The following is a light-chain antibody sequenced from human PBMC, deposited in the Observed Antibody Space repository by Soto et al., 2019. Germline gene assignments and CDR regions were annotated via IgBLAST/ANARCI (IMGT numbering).Light chain of an antibody. Sequence: EMVFTQSPCTLSLSPGERATLSCRASQSVSSSYLAWYQQKPGQAPRLLIYGASSRATGIPDRFSGSGSGTDFTLTISRLEPEDFAVYYCQQYGSSITFGQGTRLEIK. V-gene: IGKV3-20*01. CDR2: GAS. CDR3: QQYGSSIT. J-gene: IGKJ5*01. CDR1: QSVSSSY.